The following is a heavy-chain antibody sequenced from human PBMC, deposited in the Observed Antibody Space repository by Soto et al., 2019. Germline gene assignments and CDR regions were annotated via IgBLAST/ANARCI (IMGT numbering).Heavy chain of an antibody. D-gene: IGHD6-6*01. Sequence: GGSLRLSCEASGLMFNTYAMSWVRQAPGKGLEWVATITSTGGGTYYADSVKGRFTISRDNSNNRLYLQMYSLRAEDTAVYFCANRPRYYNMDVWGQGTTVTVSS. CDR2: ITSTGGGT. V-gene: IGHV3-23*01. CDR1: GLMFNTYA. J-gene: IGHJ6*02. CDR3: ANRPRYYNMDV.